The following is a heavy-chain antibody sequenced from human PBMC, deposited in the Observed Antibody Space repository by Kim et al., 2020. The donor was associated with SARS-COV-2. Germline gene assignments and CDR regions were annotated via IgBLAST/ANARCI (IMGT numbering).Heavy chain of an antibody. CDR1: GAPIGSSNW. Sequence: SETLSLTCAVSGAPIGSSNWWNWVRQPPGKGLEWIGKIFHTGATDYNPSLKSRVTISVDKSKNQFSLNLTSVTAADTAVYYCARCPVGSFWFEPWGQGTLVTISS. CDR2: IFHTGAT. D-gene: IGHD6-25*01. CDR3: ARCPVGSFWFEP. V-gene: IGHV4-4*02. J-gene: IGHJ5*02.